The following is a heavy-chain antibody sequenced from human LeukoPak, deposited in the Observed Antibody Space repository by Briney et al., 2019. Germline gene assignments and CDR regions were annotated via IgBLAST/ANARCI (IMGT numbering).Heavy chain of an antibody. J-gene: IGHJ4*02. V-gene: IGHV3-23*01. Sequence: GGSLRLSCAASGLRVSDYYMSWVRQAPGKGLEWVSAISGSGGGTYYADSVKGRFTISRDNSKNTLYLQMNSLRAEDTAVYYCASGRKGLIWFYYFDYWGQGTLVTVSS. CDR1: GLRVSDYY. D-gene: IGHD3-10*01. CDR3: ASGRKGLIWFYYFDY. CDR2: ISGSGGGT.